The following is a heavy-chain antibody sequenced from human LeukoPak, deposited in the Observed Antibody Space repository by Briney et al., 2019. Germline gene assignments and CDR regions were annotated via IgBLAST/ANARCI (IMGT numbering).Heavy chain of an antibody. CDR2: IKKDGSET. V-gene: IGHV3-7*03. CDR1: GFTFSTSW. Sequence: GGSLRLSCAASGFTFSTSWMSWVRQVPGKGLEWVANIKKDGSETYYVDSVKGRFTISRDNAKNSLYLQMNSLRAEDTAMYYCARGRYSSTTYYFDYWGQGTLVTVSS. J-gene: IGHJ4*02. D-gene: IGHD6-13*01. CDR3: ARGRYSSTTYYFDY.